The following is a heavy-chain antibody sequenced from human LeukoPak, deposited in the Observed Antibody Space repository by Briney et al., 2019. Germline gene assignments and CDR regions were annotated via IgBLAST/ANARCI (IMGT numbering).Heavy chain of an antibody. J-gene: IGHJ4*02. V-gene: IGHV4-59*04. CDR2: FFYSGST. CDR1: GGSIGSYY. D-gene: IGHD3-9*01. Sequence: PSETLSLTCAVSGGSIGSYYWSWIRQPPGKGLEWIVSFFYSGSTYYNPSLKSRVTISVDTSKNQFSLRLSSVTAADTAVYYCARARGRYIDFLDYWGQGTLITVSS. CDR3: ARARGRYIDFLDY.